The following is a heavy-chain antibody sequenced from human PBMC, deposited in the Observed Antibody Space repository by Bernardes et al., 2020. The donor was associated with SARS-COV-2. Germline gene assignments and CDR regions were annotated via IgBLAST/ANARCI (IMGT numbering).Heavy chain of an antibody. V-gene: IGHV3-23*01. Sequence: GGSLRLSCAASGFTFNTYAMSWVRQAPGKGLELVSAMSGSGANAYYADSVKGRFTIARDNSKNTLYLQMNSLRAEDTAVYYCAKDPGAVAGWVQVFEYWGQGTLVTVAS. D-gene: IGHD6-19*01. CDR1: GFTFNTYA. CDR3: AKDPGAVAGWVQVFEY. J-gene: IGHJ4*02. CDR2: MSGSGANA.